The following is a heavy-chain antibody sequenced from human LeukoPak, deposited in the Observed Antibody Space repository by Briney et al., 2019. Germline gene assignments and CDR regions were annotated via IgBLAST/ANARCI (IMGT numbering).Heavy chain of an antibody. CDR2: IWYDGSNK. CDR3: ARDFDYYDSSGYYTNY. D-gene: IGHD3-22*01. V-gene: IGHV3-33*01. J-gene: IGHJ4*02. CDR1: GFTFSSYG. Sequence: GGSLRLSCAASGFTFSSYGMHWVRQAPGKGLEWVAVIWYDGSNKYYADSVEGRFTISRDNSKNTLYLQMNSLRAEDTAVYYCARDFDYYDSSGYYTNYWGQGTLVTVSS.